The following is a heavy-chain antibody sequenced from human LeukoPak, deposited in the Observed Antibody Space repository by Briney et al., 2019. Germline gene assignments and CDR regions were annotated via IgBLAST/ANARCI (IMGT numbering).Heavy chain of an antibody. CDR1: GFTVSSNY. D-gene: IGHD2-2*02. Sequence: RGSLRLSCAASGFTVSSNYMSWVRQAPGKGLEWVSVIYSGGSTYYADSVKGRFTISRDNSKNTLYLQMNSLRAEDTAVYYCARSNCSSTSCYTRSYYYYGMDVWGQGTTVTVSS. CDR2: IYSGGST. CDR3: ARSNCSSTSCYTRSYYYYGMDV. J-gene: IGHJ6*02. V-gene: IGHV3-66*02.